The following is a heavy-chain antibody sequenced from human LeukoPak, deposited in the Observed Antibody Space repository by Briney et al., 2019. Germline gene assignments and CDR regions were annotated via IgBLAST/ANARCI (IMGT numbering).Heavy chain of an antibody. CDR3: ARGSHRDGYNPYDY. Sequence: SETLSLTCAVYGGSFSGYYWSWIRQPPGKGLEWIGEINHSGSTNYNPSLKSQVTISVDTSKNQFSLKLSSVTAADTAVYYCARGSHRDGYNPYDYWGQGTLVTVSS. V-gene: IGHV4-34*01. CDR1: GGSFSGYY. CDR2: INHSGST. J-gene: IGHJ4*02. D-gene: IGHD5-24*01.